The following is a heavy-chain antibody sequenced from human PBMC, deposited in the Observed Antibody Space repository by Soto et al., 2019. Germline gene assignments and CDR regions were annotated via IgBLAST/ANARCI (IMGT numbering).Heavy chain of an antibody. CDR1: GYSFTNHW. Sequence: GESLKISCKGSGYSFTNHWIDWVRQIPGKGLQWMGVIYPADSDIKYSPSFQGHVTLSVDKSTSTAYLQWSGLKASDTGVYFCARRIYGANDYWGQGTQVTVSS. J-gene: IGHJ4*02. V-gene: IGHV5-51*01. CDR3: ARRIYGANDY. D-gene: IGHD4-17*01. CDR2: IYPADSDI.